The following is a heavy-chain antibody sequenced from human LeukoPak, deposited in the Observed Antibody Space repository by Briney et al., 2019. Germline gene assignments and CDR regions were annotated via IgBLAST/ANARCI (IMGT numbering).Heavy chain of an antibody. Sequence: GGSLRLSCAASGFTFSSYAMSWVRQAPGEGLEWVSVISGDGDSTFYADSVKGRFTISRDNSKNTLFLQMNSLRAEDTAVYFCAKGVTASCYAALNYWGQGTLVTVSS. CDR1: GFTFSSYA. D-gene: IGHD2-2*01. CDR2: ISGDGDST. J-gene: IGHJ4*02. CDR3: AKGVTASCYAALNY. V-gene: IGHV3-23*01.